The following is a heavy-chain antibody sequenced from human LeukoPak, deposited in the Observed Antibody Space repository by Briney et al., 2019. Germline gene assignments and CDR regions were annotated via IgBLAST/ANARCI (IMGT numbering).Heavy chain of an antibody. CDR2: INHSGST. Sequence: IPSETLSLTCAVYGGSFSGYYWSWIRQPPGKGLEWIGEINHSGSTNYNPSLKSRVTISVDTSKNQFSLKLSSVTAADTAVYYCARQLDIVATITQRRRNNWFDPWGQGTLVTVSS. J-gene: IGHJ5*02. D-gene: IGHD5-12*01. CDR3: ARQLDIVATITQRRRNNWFDP. CDR1: GGSFSGYY. V-gene: IGHV4-34*01.